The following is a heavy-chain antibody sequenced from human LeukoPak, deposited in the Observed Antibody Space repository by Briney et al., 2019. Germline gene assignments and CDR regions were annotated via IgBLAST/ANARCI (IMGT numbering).Heavy chain of an antibody. V-gene: IGHV4-34*01. Sequence: SETPSLTCAVYGGSFSGYYWSWIRQPPGKGLEWIGEINHSGSTNYNPSLKSRVTISVDTSKNQFSLKLSSVTAADTAVYYCASYYDYYGSGSYYNDGYYFDYWGQGTLVTVSS. J-gene: IGHJ4*02. D-gene: IGHD3-10*01. CDR1: GGSFSGYY. CDR3: ASYYDYYGSGSYYNDGYYFDY. CDR2: INHSGST.